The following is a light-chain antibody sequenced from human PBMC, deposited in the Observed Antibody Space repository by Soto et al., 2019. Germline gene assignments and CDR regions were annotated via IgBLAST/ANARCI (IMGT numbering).Light chain of an antibody. J-gene: IGKJ1*01. V-gene: IGKV3-15*01. CDR3: QQYNNRWT. CDR2: GAS. Sequence: EIVMTQSPATLSVSPGERDTLSCRARQSVGSNLAWYQQKPGQAPRLLIYGASTRAAGIPARFSGSGSGTEFTLTISSLQSEDFAVYVCQQYNNRWTFGPGTKVEIK. CDR1: QSVGSN.